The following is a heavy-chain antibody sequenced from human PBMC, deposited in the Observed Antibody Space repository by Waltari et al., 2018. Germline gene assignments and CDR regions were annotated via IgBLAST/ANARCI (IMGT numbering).Heavy chain of an antibody. CDR1: GGSISSSSYY. V-gene: IGHV4-39*07. CDR2: IYYSGST. J-gene: IGHJ4*02. CDR3: ARVAYYYDSSGSLDVDY. Sequence: QLQLQESGPGLVKPSETLSLTCTVSGGSISSSSYYWGWIRQPPGKGLEWIGSIYYSGSTYYNPSLKSRVTISVDTSKNQFSLKLSSVTAADTAVYYCARVAYYYDSSGSLDVDYWGQGTLVTVSS. D-gene: IGHD3-22*01.